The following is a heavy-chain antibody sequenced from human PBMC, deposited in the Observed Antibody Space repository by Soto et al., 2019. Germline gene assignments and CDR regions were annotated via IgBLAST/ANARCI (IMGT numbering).Heavy chain of an antibody. J-gene: IGHJ1*01. V-gene: IGHV3-33*01. D-gene: IGHD3-22*01. CDR1: GFTFSSYG. CDR3: ARPTDYYDSSGYYYGHFQH. CDR2: IWYDGSNK. Sequence: QVQLVESGGGVVQPGRSLRLSCAASGFTFSSYGMHWVRQAPGKGLEWVAVIWYDGSNKYYADSVKGRFTISRDNSKNTLYLQMNSLRAEDTAVYYCARPTDYYDSSGYYYGHFQHWGQGTLVTVSS.